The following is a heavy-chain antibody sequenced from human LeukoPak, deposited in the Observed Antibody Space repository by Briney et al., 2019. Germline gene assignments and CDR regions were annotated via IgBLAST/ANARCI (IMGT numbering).Heavy chain of an antibody. J-gene: IGHJ4*02. CDR3: ARSLDY. CDR1: GFPFSIYE. Sequence: GGSLRLSCAVSGFPFSIYEMNWVRQAPGKGLEWVSNIGSSGTTIYYADSVKGRFSISRDNAKNSLYLQMNSLRAEDTAVYYCARSLDYWGQGTLVTGS. V-gene: IGHV3-48*03. CDR2: IGSSGTTI.